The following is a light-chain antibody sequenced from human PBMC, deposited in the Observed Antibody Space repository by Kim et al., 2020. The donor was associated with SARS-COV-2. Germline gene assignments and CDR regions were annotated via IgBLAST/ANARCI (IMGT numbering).Light chain of an antibody. CDR3: QSYDSTNYWV. J-gene: IGLJ3*02. CDR2: EDD. CDR1: SGSIASNY. Sequence: KTVTISCTGSSGSIASNYVQWYQQRPGSAPTTLIYEDDQRPSGVPDRFSGSIDSSSNSASLTISGLKPEDEADYYCQSYDSTNYWVFGGGTQLTVL. V-gene: IGLV6-57*02.